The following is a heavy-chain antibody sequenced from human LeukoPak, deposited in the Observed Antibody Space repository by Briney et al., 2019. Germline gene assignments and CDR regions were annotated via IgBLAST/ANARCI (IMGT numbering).Heavy chain of an antibody. CDR1: GYSFTSYW. CDR2: IYPGDSDT. D-gene: IGHD3-3*01. V-gene: IGHV5-51*01. J-gene: IGHJ4*02. CDR3: ARQGSYDFWSGYVDY. Sequence: GESLKISCKGSGYSFTSYWIGWVRQMPGKGLEWMGIIYPGDSDTRYSPSFQGQVTISADKSISTAYLQWSSLRASDTAMYYCARQGSYDFWSGYVDYWGQGTLVTVSS.